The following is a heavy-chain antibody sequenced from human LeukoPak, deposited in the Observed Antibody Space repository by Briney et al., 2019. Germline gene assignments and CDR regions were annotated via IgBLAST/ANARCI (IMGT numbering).Heavy chain of an antibody. Sequence: SETLSLTCIVSGGSISSYHWSWIRQPPGKGLECIGYIYSSGSTNYNPSLKSRVTISVDTSKNQFSLKLSSVTAADTAVYYCARVSSSGWPYYYYYMDVWGKGTTVTISS. J-gene: IGHJ6*03. V-gene: IGHV4-59*01. CDR3: ARVSSSGWPYYYYYMDV. D-gene: IGHD6-19*01. CDR2: IYSSGST. CDR1: GGSISSYH.